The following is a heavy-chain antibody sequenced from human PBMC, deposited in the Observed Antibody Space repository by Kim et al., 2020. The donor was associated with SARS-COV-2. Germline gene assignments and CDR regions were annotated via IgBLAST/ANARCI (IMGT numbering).Heavy chain of an antibody. V-gene: IGHV1-3*01. D-gene: IGHD3-10*01. Sequence: QGRVTITRDTSASTAYMELSSLRSEDTAVYYCARTYPYYYGSGAAWFDPWGQGTLVTVSS. CDR3: ARTYPYYYGSGAAWFDP. J-gene: IGHJ5*02.